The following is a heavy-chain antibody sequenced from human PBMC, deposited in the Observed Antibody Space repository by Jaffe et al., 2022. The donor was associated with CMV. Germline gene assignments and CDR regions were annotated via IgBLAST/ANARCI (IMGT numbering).Heavy chain of an antibody. J-gene: IGHJ5*02. D-gene: IGHD2-2*01. CDR1: GYSFTSYW. Sequence: EVQLVQSGAEVKKPGESLRISCKGSGYSFTSYWISWVRQMPGKGLEWMGRIDPSDSYTNYSPSFQGHVTISADKSISTAYLQWSSLKASDTAMYYCARHTHLGYCSSTSCMHWFDPWGQGTLVTVSS. CDR3: ARHTHLGYCSSTSCMHWFDP. V-gene: IGHV5-10-1*03. CDR2: IDPSDSYT.